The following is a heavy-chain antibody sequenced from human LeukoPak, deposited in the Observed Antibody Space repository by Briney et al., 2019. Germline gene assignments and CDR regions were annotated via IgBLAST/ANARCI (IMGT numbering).Heavy chain of an antibody. D-gene: IGHD3-10*01. J-gene: IGHJ5*02. V-gene: IGHV5-10-1*01. CDR2: IDPSDSYT. Sequence: GESLQISCKGSGYSFTSYWISWVRQMPGKGLEWMGRIDPSDSYTNYSPSFQGHVTISADKSISTAYLQWSSLKASDTAMYYCATQVRGVIEWFDPWGQGTLVTVSS. CDR3: ATQVRGVIEWFDP. CDR1: GYSFTSYW.